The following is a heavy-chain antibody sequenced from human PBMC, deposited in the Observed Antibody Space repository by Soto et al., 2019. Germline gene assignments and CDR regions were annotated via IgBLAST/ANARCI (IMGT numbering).Heavy chain of an antibody. Sequence: QLQLQESGPGLVKPSETLSLTCTVSGGSISSSSNHWGWIRQPPGKGLEWIGNIYYSENTYYNPSLKSRVTISVDTSKNQFSLRLASVTAADTAVYYCATHPPYGPLDHWGQGTLVTVSS. D-gene: IGHD4-17*01. V-gene: IGHV4-39*01. CDR3: ATHPPYGPLDH. CDR1: GGSISSSSNH. CDR2: IYYSENT. J-gene: IGHJ4*02.